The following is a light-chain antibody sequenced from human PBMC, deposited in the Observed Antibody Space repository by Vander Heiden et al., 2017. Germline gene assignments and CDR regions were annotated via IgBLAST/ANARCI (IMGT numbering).Light chain of an antibody. V-gene: IGKV3-20*01. Sequence: IVFTQSPGTLSLSPVERATVSCRPSHTISNNYLDWYQQKPGQAPRLLIYGISTMASGIPARFSGSGSGTDFTLTLSRLEPEDFAVYYCQQDECSATFGGGTKVEIK. CDR1: HTISNNY. CDR3: QQDECSAT. CDR2: GIS. J-gene: IGKJ4*01.